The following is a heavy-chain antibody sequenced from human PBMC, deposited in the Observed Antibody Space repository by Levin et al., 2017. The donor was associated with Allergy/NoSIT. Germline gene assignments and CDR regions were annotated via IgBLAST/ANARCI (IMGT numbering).Heavy chain of an antibody. D-gene: IGHD3-22*01. CDR1: SGSISSADYY. V-gene: IGHV4-30-4*01. J-gene: IGHJ4*02. CDR2: IYYSGST. Sequence: SETLSLTCTVSSGSISSADYYWSWIRQPPGKGLEWIGYIYYSGSTYYNPSLKSRITISVDRSKNQFSLRLSSVTAADTAVYYCAREIISSDYYFIDYWGQGTLVTVSS. CDR3: AREIISSDYYFIDY.